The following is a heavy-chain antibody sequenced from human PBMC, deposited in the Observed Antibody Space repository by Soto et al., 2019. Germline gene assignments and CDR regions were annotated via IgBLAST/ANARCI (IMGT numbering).Heavy chain of an antibody. CDR1: GYSFTSYW. CDR2: IYPGDSDT. CDR3: ARLVSPLDCSSNSCYYNWFDP. V-gene: IGHV5-51*01. D-gene: IGHD2-2*01. Sequence: GESLKISCKGSGYSFTSYWIGWVRQMPGKGLEWMGIIYPGDSDTRYSPSFQGQVTISADKSISTAYLQWSSLKASDTAMYYCARLVSPLDCSSNSCYYNWFDPWGQGTLVTVSS. J-gene: IGHJ5*02.